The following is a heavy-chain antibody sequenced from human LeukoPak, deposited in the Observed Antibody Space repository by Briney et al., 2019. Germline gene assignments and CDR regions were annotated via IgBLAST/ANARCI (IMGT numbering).Heavy chain of an antibody. V-gene: IGHV1-2*02. CDR1: GYTFTGYY. CDR2: INPNSGGT. CDR3: AREEMATIPFDY. Sequence: ASVKVSCKASGYTFTGYYMHWVRQAPGQGPEWMGWINPNSGGTNYAQKFQGRVTMTRDTSISTAYMELSRLRSDDTAVYYCAREEMATIPFDYWGQGTLVTVSS. D-gene: IGHD5-24*01. J-gene: IGHJ4*02.